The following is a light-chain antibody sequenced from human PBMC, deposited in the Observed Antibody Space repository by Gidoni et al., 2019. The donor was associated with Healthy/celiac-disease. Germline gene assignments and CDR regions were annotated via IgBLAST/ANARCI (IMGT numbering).Light chain of an antibody. Sequence: EIVMTQSPATLSESPGERATRSCRASQSVSSNVAWYQQKPGQAPRLLIYGASTRATGIPARFSGSGSGTEFTLTISSLQSEDFAVYYCQQYNNWPLTFGGGTKVEIK. CDR2: GAS. CDR3: QQYNNWPLT. V-gene: IGKV3-15*01. CDR1: QSVSSN. J-gene: IGKJ4*01.